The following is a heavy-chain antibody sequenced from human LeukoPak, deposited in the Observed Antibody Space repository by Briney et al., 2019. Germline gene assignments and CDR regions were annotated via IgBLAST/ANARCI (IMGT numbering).Heavy chain of an antibody. CDR3: AREWGLESSGYYYAY. Sequence: ASVKVSCKASGGTFSSYAISWVRQAPGQGLEWMGGIIPIFGTANYAQKFQGRVTITADESTSTAFMELSSLRSEDTAVYYCAREWGLESSGYYYAYWGQGTLVTVSS. J-gene: IGHJ4*02. CDR1: GGTFSSYA. D-gene: IGHD3-22*01. CDR2: IIPIFGTA. V-gene: IGHV1-69*13.